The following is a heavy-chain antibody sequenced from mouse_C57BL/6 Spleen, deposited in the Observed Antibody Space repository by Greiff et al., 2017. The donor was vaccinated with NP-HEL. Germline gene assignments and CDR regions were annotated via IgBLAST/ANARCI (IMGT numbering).Heavy chain of an antibody. Sequence: VQLQQSGAELVKPGASVKISCKASGYAFSSYWMNWVKQRPGKGLEWIGQIYPGDGDTNYNGKFKGKATLTVDKSSSTAYMQLSSLTSEDSAVLNCARNVGSSPFDYWGQGTTRTVSS. CDR3: ARNVGSSPFDY. D-gene: IGHD1-1*01. V-gene: IGHV1-80*01. CDR1: GYAFSSYW. CDR2: IYPGDGDT. J-gene: IGHJ2*01.